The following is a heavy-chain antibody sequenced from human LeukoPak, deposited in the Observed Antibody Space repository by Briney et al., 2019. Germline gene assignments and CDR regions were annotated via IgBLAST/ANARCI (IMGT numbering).Heavy chain of an antibody. CDR3: ARSSRNDLLFDY. CDR1: GASISSYY. D-gene: IGHD3-10*01. V-gene: IGHV4-59*01. CDR2: IYYSGST. J-gene: IGHJ4*02. Sequence: SETLSLTCTVSGASISSYYWSWIRQSPGKGLERIGYIYYSGSTNSNPSLQSRVTISVDTSKNQFSLKLSSVTAADTAVYYCARSSRNDLLFDYWGQGTLVTVSS.